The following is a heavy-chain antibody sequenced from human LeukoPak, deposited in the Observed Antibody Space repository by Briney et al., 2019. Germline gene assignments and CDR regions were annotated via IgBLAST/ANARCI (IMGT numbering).Heavy chain of an antibody. D-gene: IGHD2-15*01. Sequence: SETLSLTCIVSGGSISSGGYYWSWIRQHPGKGPEWIGYIHSSGNTYYTPSLKSRVNMSVDTSKNQLSLNLSSMTAADTAVYYCARRLPSIAALDYWGQGILVTVSS. V-gene: IGHV4-31*03. J-gene: IGHJ4*02. CDR1: GGSISSGGYY. CDR2: IHSSGNT. CDR3: ARRLPSIAALDY.